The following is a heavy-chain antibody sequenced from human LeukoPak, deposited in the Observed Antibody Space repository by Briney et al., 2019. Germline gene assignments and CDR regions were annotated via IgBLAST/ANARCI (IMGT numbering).Heavy chain of an antibody. Sequence: SETLSLTCTVSGGSISSTSYYWDWIRQSPGTGPEWIGSIYYSETTYYNPSLESRVTISIDTSKNQFSLQLSSVTAADTALYYCARQVSDYYYYYIDVWGTGTTVTVSS. CDR1: GGSISSTSYY. D-gene: IGHD5/OR15-5a*01. V-gene: IGHV4-39*01. J-gene: IGHJ6*03. CDR2: IYYSETT. CDR3: ARQVSDYYYYYIDV.